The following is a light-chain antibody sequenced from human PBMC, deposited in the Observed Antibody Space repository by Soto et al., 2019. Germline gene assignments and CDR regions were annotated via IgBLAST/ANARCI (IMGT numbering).Light chain of an antibody. CDR3: QQANSFPLT. J-gene: IGKJ4*01. Sequence: DIQMTQSPSTLSASVGDTVTITCRASQSISSYLNWYQQKPGKAPKLLIYAASSLQSGVPSRFSGSGSGTDFTLTISSLQPEDFATYYCQQANSFPLTFGGGTKVAIK. CDR2: AAS. CDR1: QSISSY. V-gene: IGKV1-39*01.